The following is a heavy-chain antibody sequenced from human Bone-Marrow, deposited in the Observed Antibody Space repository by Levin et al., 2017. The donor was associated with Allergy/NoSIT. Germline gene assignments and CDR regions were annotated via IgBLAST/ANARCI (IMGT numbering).Heavy chain of an antibody. Sequence: GESLKISCVASGFTYRGYWMSWVRQTPGRGLEWVANINPDGSVNSYVDSVKGRFTISRDNAKNSLYLQMNSLRAEDTAVYYCATNQYWGQGTLVTVSS. CDR1: GFTYRGYW. J-gene: IGHJ4*02. CDR3: ATNQY. CDR2: INPDGSVN. V-gene: IGHV3-7*01.